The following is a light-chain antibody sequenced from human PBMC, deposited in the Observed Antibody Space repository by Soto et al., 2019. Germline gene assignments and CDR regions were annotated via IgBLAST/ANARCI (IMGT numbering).Light chain of an antibody. V-gene: IGLV2-18*02. Sequence: QSALTQPPSVSGSPGQSVTISCTGTSSDVGSYTRVSWYQQPPGTAPKLMIYEVSNRPSGVPDRFSGSQSGNTASLTISGLQAEDEADYYCSSYTSSSTVVFGGGTKLTVL. CDR3: SSYTSSSTVV. J-gene: IGLJ2*01. CDR2: EVS. CDR1: SSDVGSYTR.